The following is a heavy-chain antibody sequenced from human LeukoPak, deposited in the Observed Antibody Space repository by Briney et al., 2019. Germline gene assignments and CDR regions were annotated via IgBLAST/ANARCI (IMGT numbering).Heavy chain of an antibody. CDR2: IYPGDSDT. D-gene: IGHD5-24*01. CDR1: GYSLTTYW. V-gene: IGHV5-51*01. J-gene: IGHJ4*02. Sequence: GESLKISCKGSGYSLTTYWIGWVRQMPGKGLEWMGIIYPGDSDTRYSPSFQGQVTISSDKSISTSYLQWSSLKASDTAMDYCARQVDGSLDSWGQGTLITVSS. CDR3: ARQVDGSLDS.